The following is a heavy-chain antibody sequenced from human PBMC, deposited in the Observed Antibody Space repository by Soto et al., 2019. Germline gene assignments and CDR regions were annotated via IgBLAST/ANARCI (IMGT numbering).Heavy chain of an antibody. CDR3: ARDTDPHYYYDGMDV. CDR1: GGSISSGGYY. D-gene: IGHD4-17*01. CDR2: IYYSGST. Sequence: QVQLQESGPGLVKPSQTLSLTCTVSGGSISSGGYYWSWIRQHPGKGLEWIGYIYYSGSTYSNPSLKIRVTISVDTSKNQFSLKLSSVTAADTAVYYCARDTDPHYYYDGMDVWGQGTTVTVSS. J-gene: IGHJ6*02. V-gene: IGHV4-31*03.